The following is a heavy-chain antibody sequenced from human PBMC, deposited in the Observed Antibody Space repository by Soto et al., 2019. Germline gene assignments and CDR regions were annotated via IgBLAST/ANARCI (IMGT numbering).Heavy chain of an antibody. Sequence: GGAISSNSYSWNWIRQPPGKGLEWIGSIYESGNTYYSPSLKSRVSISVDRSKNQFSLNLSSVTAADTAVYYCARAPAIAHWYFDLWGRGTLATVSS. D-gene: IGHD2-21*02. CDR2: IYESGNT. J-gene: IGHJ2*01. V-gene: IGHV4-30-2*01. CDR3: ARAPAIAHWYFDL. CDR1: GGAISSNSYS.